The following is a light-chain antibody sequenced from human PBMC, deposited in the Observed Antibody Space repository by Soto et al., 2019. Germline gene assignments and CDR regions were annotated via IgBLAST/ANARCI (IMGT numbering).Light chain of an antibody. CDR3: QQRQA. CDR2: GAS. V-gene: IGKV3-15*01. J-gene: IGKJ4*01. CDR1: QSVSSN. Sequence: EIVMTQSPATLSVSPGERATLSCRASQSVSSNLAWYQQKPGQAPRLLIYGASTRATGIPARFSGSGSGTEFTLTISSLQSEDFAVYYCQQRQAFGGGTKVDIK.